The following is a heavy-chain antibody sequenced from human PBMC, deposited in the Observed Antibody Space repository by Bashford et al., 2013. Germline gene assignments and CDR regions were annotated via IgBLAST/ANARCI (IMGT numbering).Heavy chain of an antibody. CDR2: IYPGDSDT. CDR1: GYTFTNYW. Sequence: GESLKISCKGSGYTFTNYWLGWVRQMPGKGLEWMGIIYPGDSDTRYSPSFQGQVTISADKSISTTYLQWSSLKASDTATYYCARYEEGSYGTRYLYYGMDVWGQGTTVTVSS. CDR3: ARYEEGSYGTRYLYYGMDV. J-gene: IGHJ6*02. V-gene: IGHV5-51*01. D-gene: IGHD1-14*01.